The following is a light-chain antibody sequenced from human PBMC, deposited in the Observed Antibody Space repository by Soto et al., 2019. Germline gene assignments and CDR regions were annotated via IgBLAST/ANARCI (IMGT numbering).Light chain of an antibody. J-gene: IGKJ5*01. CDR2: DAS. CDR3: QRYGSSPPYT. CDR1: QSVGSN. Sequence: VMTQSPATLSVSPGERATLSCRASQSVGSNLAWYQQKPGQAPRLLIYDASNRATGIPARFSGSGSGTDFTLTISSLEPEDFAVYYCQRYGSSPPYTFGQGTRLEIK. V-gene: IGKV3D-11*03.